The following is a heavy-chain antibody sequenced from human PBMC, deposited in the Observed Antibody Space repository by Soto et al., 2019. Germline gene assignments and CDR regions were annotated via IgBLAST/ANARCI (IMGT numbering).Heavy chain of an antibody. CDR2: IYHSGST. Sequence: SETLSLTCAVSGGSISSSNWWSWVRQPPGKGLEWIGEIYHSGSTNYNPSLKSRVTISVDKSKNQFSLKLSSVTAEDTAVYYCAKDYCSGGSCYDNYYYYGMDVWGQGTTVTVSS. CDR1: GGSISSSNW. J-gene: IGHJ6*02. V-gene: IGHV4-4*02. CDR3: AKDYCSGGSCYDNYYYYGMDV. D-gene: IGHD2-15*01.